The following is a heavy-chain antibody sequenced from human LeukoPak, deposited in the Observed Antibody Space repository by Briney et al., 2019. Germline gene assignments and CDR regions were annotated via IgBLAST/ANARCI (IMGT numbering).Heavy chain of an antibody. CDR1: GFTFGDYG. Sequence: PGGSLRLSCAASGFTFGDYGMSWVRQAPGKGLEWVSGINWNGGRTGYADSVKGRFTISRDNAKKSLYVQMNSLRAEDTALYYCAREYYGSGSYYNVGYWGQGTLVTVSS. J-gene: IGHJ4*02. D-gene: IGHD3-10*01. CDR2: INWNGGRT. V-gene: IGHV3-20*04. CDR3: AREYYGSGSYYNVGY.